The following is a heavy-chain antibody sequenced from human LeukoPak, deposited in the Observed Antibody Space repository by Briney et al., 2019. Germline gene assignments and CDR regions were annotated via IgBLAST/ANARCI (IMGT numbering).Heavy chain of an antibody. J-gene: IGHJ5*02. CDR1: GGSFSGYY. CDR2: INHSGST. CDR3: ARAPAAGDDWFDP. Sequence: PSETLSLTSAVYGGSFSGYYWSWIRQPPGKGLEWIGEINHSGSTNYNPSLKSRVTISVDTSKNQFSLKLSSVTAADTAVYYCARAPAAGDDWFDPWGQGTLVTVSS. D-gene: IGHD6-13*01. V-gene: IGHV4-34*01.